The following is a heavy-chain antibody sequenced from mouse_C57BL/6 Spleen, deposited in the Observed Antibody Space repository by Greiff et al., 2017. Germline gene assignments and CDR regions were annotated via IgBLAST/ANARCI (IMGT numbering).Heavy chain of an antibody. V-gene: IGHV1-50*01. D-gene: IGHD4-1*01. CDR2: IDPSDSYT. CDR1: GYTFTSYW. Sequence: QVQLQQSGAELVKPGASVKLSCKASGYTFTSYWMQWVKQRPGQGLEWIGEIDPSDSYTNYNQKFKGKATLTVDTSSSTAYMQLSSLTSEDSAVYYCARFGFAGTTFDYWGQGTTLTVSS. J-gene: IGHJ2*01. CDR3: ARFGFAGTTFDY.